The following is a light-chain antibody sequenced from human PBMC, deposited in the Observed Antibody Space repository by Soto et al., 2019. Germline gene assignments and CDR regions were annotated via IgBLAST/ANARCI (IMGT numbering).Light chain of an antibody. CDR2: DVS. Sequence: QSALTQPASVSGSPGQSITISCTGASSDVGGFDHVSWYQQHPGKVPRLLIYDVSSRPSGVSDRFSVSKSGNTPSLTISGLHAEDEADYYCNSYTATNTYVFATGTKVTVL. V-gene: IGLV2-14*03. J-gene: IGLJ1*01. CDR3: NSYTATNTYV. CDR1: SSDVGGFDH.